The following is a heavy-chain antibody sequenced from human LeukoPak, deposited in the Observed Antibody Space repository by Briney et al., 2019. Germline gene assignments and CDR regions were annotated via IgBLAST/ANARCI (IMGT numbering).Heavy chain of an antibody. Sequence: GGSLRLSCAASGFTFSNYGMHWVRQAPGKGLEWVVVISHDGSNNNYADSVTGRFTISRDNSKNTLYLQMNSLRPEDTAVYYCAKVRVGTAHFDYWGQGTLVTVSS. CDR2: ISHDGSNN. D-gene: IGHD2-15*01. CDR1: GFTFSNYG. CDR3: AKVRVGTAHFDY. J-gene: IGHJ4*02. V-gene: IGHV3-30*18.